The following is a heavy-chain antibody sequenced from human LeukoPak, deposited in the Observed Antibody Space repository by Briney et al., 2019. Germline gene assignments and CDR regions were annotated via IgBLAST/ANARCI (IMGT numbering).Heavy chain of an antibody. D-gene: IGHD3-22*01. CDR1: GGTISSGSYY. J-gene: IGHJ4*02. Sequence: SQTLSLTCTVSGGTISSGSYYWSWIRQPAGKGLEWIGRIYTSGSTNYNPSLKSRVTISVDTSKNQFSLKLSSVTAADTAVYYCAREGYYYDSSGEFDYWGQGTLVTVCS. V-gene: IGHV4-61*02. CDR2: IYTSGST. CDR3: AREGYYYDSSGEFDY.